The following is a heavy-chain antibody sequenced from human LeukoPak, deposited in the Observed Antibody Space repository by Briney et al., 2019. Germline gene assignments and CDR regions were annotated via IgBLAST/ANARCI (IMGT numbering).Heavy chain of an antibody. CDR3: ARDHIVATAPFYGLDV. Sequence: ASVKVSCTASGYTFTSYGISWVRQAPGQGLEWMGWINAGNGNTKYSRNFQGRVTITRDTSASTAYMELSSLRSEDTAVYSCARDHIVATAPFYGLDVWGQGTTVTVSS. V-gene: IGHV1-3*01. CDR2: INAGNGNT. CDR1: GYTFTSYG. D-gene: IGHD5-12*01. J-gene: IGHJ6*02.